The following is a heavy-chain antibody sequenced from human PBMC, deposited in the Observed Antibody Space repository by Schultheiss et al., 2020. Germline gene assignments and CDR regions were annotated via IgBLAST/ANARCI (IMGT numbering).Heavy chain of an antibody. CDR3: AREVMVNWFDP. J-gene: IGHJ5*02. V-gene: IGHV4-34*01. CDR1: GGSFSGYY. CDR2: IHYSGDT. Sequence: SETLSLTCAVYGGSFSGYYWSWIRQPPGKGLEWIGHIHYSGDTYYNPSLKSRVIISLDTSKNQFSLKLRSVTAADTAVYYCAREVMVNWFDPWGQGTLVTVSS. D-gene: IGHD4/OR15-4a*01.